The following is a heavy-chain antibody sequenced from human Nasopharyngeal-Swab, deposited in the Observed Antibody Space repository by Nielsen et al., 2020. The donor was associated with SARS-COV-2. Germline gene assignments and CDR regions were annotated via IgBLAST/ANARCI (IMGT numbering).Heavy chain of an antibody. V-gene: IGHV4-61*01. CDR1: GGSASSGSYY. D-gene: IGHD3-22*01. CDR2: IYYSGST. CDR3: AREPWYYYDSSGGYDY. J-gene: IGHJ4*02. Sequence: SETLSLTCTVSGGSASSGSYYWSWIRQPPGKGLEWIGYIYYSGSTNYNPSLKSRVTISVDTSKNQFSLKLSSVTAADTAVYYCAREPWYYYDSSGGYDYWGQGTLVTVSS.